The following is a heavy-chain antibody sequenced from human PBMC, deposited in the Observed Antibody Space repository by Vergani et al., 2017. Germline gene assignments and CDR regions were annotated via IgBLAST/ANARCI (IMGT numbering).Heavy chain of an antibody. Sequence: QLQLQESGPGLVKPSETLSLTCTVPGGSISSSSYYWGWIRQPPGKGLEWIGSIYYSGSTYYNPSLKSRVTISVDPSKNQFSLKLSSVTAADTAVYYCARHLAYCGGDCYPYYYGMDVWGQGTTVSVSS. CDR2: IYYSGST. CDR3: ARHLAYCGGDCYPYYYGMDV. CDR1: GGSISSSSYY. D-gene: IGHD2-21*02. V-gene: IGHV4-39*01. J-gene: IGHJ6*02.